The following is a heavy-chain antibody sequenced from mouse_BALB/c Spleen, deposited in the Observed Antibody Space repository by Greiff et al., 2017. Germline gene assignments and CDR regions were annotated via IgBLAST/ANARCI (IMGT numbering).Heavy chain of an antibody. Sequence: DVMLVESGGGLVQPGGSLKLSCAASGFTFSSYTMSWVRQTPEKRLEWVAYISNGGGSTYYPDTVKGRFTIARDNAKNTLYLQMSRQKSEDTAMYYCARPGMITAAWFAYWGQGTLVTVSA. D-gene: IGHD2-4*01. V-gene: IGHV5-12-2*01. CDR1: GFTFSSYT. CDR2: ISNGGGST. CDR3: ARPGMITAAWFAY. J-gene: IGHJ3*01.